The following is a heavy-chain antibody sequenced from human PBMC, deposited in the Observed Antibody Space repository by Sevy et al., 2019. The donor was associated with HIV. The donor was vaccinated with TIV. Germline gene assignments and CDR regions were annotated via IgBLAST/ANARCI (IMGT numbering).Heavy chain of an antibody. Sequence: GGSLRLSCGASGFTFTRYWMTWVRQSPGKGLQWLGNINEDGTEKYYRDSVRGRFTISRDNAKKSLHLQMNSLRVDDTGVYYCARDVAAGDFWGQGTLVTVSS. CDR3: ARDVAAGDF. CDR1: GFTFTRYW. CDR2: INEDGTEK. V-gene: IGHV3-7*01. D-gene: IGHD2-21*01. J-gene: IGHJ4*02.